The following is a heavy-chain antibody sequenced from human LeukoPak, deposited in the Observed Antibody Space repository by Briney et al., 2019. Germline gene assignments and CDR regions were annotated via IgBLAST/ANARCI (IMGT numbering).Heavy chain of an antibody. CDR1: GFTFSSYA. D-gene: IGHD3-3*01. Sequence: GGSLRLSCAASGFTFSSYAMSWVRQAPGKGLEWVSAISGSGGSTYYADSVKGRFTISRDNSKNTLYLQMNSLGAEDTAVYYCAKCYDFWSGYPYGMDVWGQGTTVTVSS. V-gene: IGHV3-23*01. CDR2: ISGSGGST. J-gene: IGHJ6*02. CDR3: AKCYDFWSGYPYGMDV.